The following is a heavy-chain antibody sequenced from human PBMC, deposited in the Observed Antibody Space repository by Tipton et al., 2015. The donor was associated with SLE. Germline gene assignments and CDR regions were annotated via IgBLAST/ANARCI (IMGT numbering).Heavy chain of an antibody. CDR2: ISYSGST. Sequence: TLSLTCTVSGGPISSSSYYWGWIRQPPGKGLEWIGSISYSGSTYYNPSLKSRVTISVDTSKNQFSLKLNSVTAADTALYYCARGFYYYDSSGFDYWCQGTLVTVSS. D-gene: IGHD3-22*01. CDR3: ARGFYYYDSSGFDY. J-gene: IGHJ4*02. V-gene: IGHV4-39*01. CDR1: GGPISSSSYY.